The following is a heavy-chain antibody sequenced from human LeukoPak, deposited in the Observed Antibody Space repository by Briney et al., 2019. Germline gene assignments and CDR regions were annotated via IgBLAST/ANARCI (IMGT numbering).Heavy chain of an antibody. J-gene: IGHJ4*02. V-gene: IGHV3-48*02. CDR3: ARDKGVVLADY. CDR1: GFTFSSYS. Sequence: GGSLRLSCAASGFTFSSYSMNWVRQAPAKGLEWVSYISSSSTIYYADSVKGRFTISRDNAKNSLYLQMNSLRDEDTAVYYCARDKGVVLADYWGQGTLVTVSS. CDR2: ISSSSTI. D-gene: IGHD2-8*01.